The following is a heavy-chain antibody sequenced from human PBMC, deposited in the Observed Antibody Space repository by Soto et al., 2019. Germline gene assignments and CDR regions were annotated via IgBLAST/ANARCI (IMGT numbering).Heavy chain of an antibody. J-gene: IGHJ3*02. CDR3: AKDLGLQLELLTGHAFDI. D-gene: IGHD1-1*01. V-gene: IGHV3-23*01. CDR2: ISGSGGST. Sequence: GGSLRLSCAASGFTFSSYAMSWVRQAPGKGLEWVSAISGSGGSTYYADSVKGRFTISRDNSKNTLYLQMNSLRAEDTAVYYCAKDLGLQLELLTGHAFDIWGKGTMVT. CDR1: GFTFSSYA.